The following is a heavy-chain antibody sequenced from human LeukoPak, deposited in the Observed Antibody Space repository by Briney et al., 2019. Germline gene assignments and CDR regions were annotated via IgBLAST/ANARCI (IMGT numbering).Heavy chain of an antibody. CDR1: GYSFTSYW. V-gene: IGHV5-51*01. J-gene: IGHJ4*02. CDR3: ARSISRVVVTAKSGFGYFDY. Sequence: GESLKISCMGSGYSFTSYWIGWVRQMPGKGLEWMGIIYPGDSDTRYSPSFQGQVTISADKSINTAYLQWSSLKAPDTAMYYCARSISRVVVTAKSGFGYFDYWGQGTLVTVSS. D-gene: IGHD2-15*01. CDR2: IYPGDSDT.